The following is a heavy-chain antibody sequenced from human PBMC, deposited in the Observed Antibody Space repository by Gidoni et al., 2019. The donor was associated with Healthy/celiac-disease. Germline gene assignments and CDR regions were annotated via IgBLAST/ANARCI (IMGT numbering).Heavy chain of an antibody. Sequence: EVQLVESGGGWVKPVGSLRLSCAASGFTVSNAWMTWVRQAPGKGLEWVGRIKSKTDGGTTEYAAQVKGRFTISRDDSKNTLYMKMNSRKTEDTAVYYCTTDHGYWGQGTLVTVSS. CDR1: GFTVSNAW. J-gene: IGHJ4*02. CDR2: IKSKTDGGTT. V-gene: IGHV3-15*07. CDR3: TTDHGY.